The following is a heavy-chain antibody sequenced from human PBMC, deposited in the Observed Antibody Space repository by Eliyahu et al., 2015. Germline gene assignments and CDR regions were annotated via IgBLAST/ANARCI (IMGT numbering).Heavy chain of an antibody. Sequence: EVQLVESGGGLVQPGGSLRLSCAASGFTFXSYRXNWVRQAPGKGLEWVSYISSSSSTIYYADSVKGRFTISRDNAKNSLYLQMNSLRDEDTAVYYCARGVDYYGSGSYYYGMDVWGQGTTVTVSS. V-gene: IGHV3-48*02. D-gene: IGHD3-10*01. CDR1: GFTFXSYR. CDR2: ISSSSSTI. J-gene: IGHJ6*02. CDR3: ARGVDYYGSGSYYYGMDV.